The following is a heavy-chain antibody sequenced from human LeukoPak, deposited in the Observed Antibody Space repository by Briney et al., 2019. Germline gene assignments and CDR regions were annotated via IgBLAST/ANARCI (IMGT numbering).Heavy chain of an antibody. J-gene: IGHJ4*02. CDR1: GGSISSYY. V-gene: IGHV4-59*08. CDR2: IYYSGST. D-gene: IGHD3-22*01. CDR3: ARHSRSGYTWIDY. Sequence: SDTLSLTCTVSGGSISSYYWSWIRQPPGKGLEWIGYIYYSGSTNYNPSLKSRVTISVDTSKNQFSLKLSSVTAADTAVYYCARHSRSGYTWIDYWGQGTLVTVSS.